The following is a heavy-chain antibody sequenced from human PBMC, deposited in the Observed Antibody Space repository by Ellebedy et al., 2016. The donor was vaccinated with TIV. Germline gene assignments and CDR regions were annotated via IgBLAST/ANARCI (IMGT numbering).Heavy chain of an antibody. CDR3: ATSYDSSGYYDDDAFDI. J-gene: IGHJ3*02. D-gene: IGHD3-22*01. CDR1: GGSISTYY. V-gene: IGHV4-59*01. CDR2: VYYSGST. Sequence: MPGGSLRLSCTVSGGSISTYYWSWIRQLPGKGLEWIGYVYYSGSTKYNPSLKSRVTMSVDTSKKQFSLNLSSVTAADTAVYYCATSYDSSGYYDDDAFDIWGQGTMVTVSS.